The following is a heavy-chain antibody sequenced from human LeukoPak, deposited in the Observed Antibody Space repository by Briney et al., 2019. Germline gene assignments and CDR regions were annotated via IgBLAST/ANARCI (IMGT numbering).Heavy chain of an antibody. Sequence: GGSLRLSCAASGFTFSSYSMNWVRQAPGKGLEWVSSISSSSSYIYYADSVKGRFTISRDNAKKSLYLQMNSLRDEDTAVYYCAXXSXXTSGWXXXXFDIXXXXTM. D-gene: IGHD6-19*01. J-gene: IGHJ3*02. CDR1: GFTFSSYS. V-gene: IGHV3-21*01. CDR2: ISSSSSYI. CDR3: AXXSXXTSGWXXXXFDI.